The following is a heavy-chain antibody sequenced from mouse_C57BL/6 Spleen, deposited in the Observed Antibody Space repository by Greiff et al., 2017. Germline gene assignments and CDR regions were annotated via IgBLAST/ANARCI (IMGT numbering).Heavy chain of an antibody. D-gene: IGHD2-14*01. V-gene: IGHV2-2*01. J-gene: IGHJ4*01. CDR2: IWSGGST. CDR1: GFSLTSYG. Sequence: VHLVESGPGLVKPSQCLSITCTASGFSLTSYGVHWVRQSPGKGLEWLGVIWSGGSTDYYAAFISRLSISKDNSKSQVFFKMNSLQADDTAIYYCARYDESAMGYWGHGPSVTVST. CDR3: ARYDESAMGY.